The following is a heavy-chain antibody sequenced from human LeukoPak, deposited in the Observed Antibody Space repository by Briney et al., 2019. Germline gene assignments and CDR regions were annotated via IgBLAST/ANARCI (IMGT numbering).Heavy chain of an antibody. CDR1: GYTLTELS. D-gene: IGHD6-13*01. J-gene: IGHJ6*03. V-gene: IGHV1-24*01. CDR3: ATGTYSSSWTGDYYYMDV. CDR2: FDPEDGET. Sequence: ASVKVSCKVSGYTLTELSMHRVRQAPGKGLEWMGGFDPEDGETIYAQKFQGRVTMTEDTSTDTAYMELSSLRSEDTAVYYCATGTYSSSWTGDYYYMDVWGKGTTVTVSS.